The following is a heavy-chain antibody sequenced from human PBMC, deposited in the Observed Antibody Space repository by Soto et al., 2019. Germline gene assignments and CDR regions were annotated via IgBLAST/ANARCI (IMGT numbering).Heavy chain of an antibody. Sequence: EVQLVESGGGLVKPGGSLRLSCEASGFTFSIYSMNWVRQAPGKGLEWVSYISSSSTYIYYADSVKGRFTISRDNAKNSLYLQMSSVRAEDTAVYYCARVLGDGPTVVVFDYWGQGTLVTVSS. CDR2: ISSSSTYI. D-gene: IGHD2-2*01. V-gene: IGHV3-21*02. J-gene: IGHJ4*02. CDR3: ARVLGDGPTVVVFDY. CDR1: GFTFSIYS.